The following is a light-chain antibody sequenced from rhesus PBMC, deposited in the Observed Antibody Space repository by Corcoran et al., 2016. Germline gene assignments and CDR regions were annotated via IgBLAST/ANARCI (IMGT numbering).Light chain of an antibody. V-gene: IGKV1-25*01. CDR2: YAT. Sequence: DIQMTQAPSSVSASVGDRVTITCRASQGISSNLAWYQQKPGKAPKLLIYYATTLRSGVPSRFSGSGSWTEFPLTINSLQPEDFATYFCQQYNSLVTFGGGTKVEIK. J-gene: IGKJ4*01. CDR3: QQYNSLVT. CDR1: QGISSN.